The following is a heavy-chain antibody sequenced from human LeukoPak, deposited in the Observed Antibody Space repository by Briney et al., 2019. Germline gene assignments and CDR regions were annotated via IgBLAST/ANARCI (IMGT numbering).Heavy chain of an antibody. J-gene: IGHJ4*02. CDR2: IYHSGTT. D-gene: IGHD2-15*01. Sequence: PETLSLTCAVSGGSISSGHWWSWVRRSPGKGLEWIGEIYHSGTTNYNPSLKSRVTLSVDKSKNQLSLKLSSVTAADTAVYYCARSKGGSSSRYFDDWGQGTLLTVSS. CDR1: GGSISSGHW. CDR3: ARSKGGSSSRYFDD. V-gene: IGHV4-4*03.